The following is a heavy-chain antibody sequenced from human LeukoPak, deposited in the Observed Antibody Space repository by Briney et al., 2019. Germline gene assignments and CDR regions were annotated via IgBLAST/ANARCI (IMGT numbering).Heavy chain of an antibody. CDR1: GYTFTSYG. V-gene: IGHV1-18*01. D-gene: IGHD2-15*01. Sequence: ASVKVSCKASGYTFTSYGISWVRQAPGQGLEWMGWISAYNGNTNYAQKLQGRVTMTTDTSTSTAYMELRSLRSDDTAVYYCARDECSSGSCYLDYWGQGTLVTVSS. CDR3: ARDECSSGSCYLDY. J-gene: IGHJ4*02. CDR2: ISAYNGNT.